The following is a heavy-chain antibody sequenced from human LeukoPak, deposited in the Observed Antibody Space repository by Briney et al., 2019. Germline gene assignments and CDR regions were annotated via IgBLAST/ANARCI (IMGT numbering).Heavy chain of an antibody. D-gene: IGHD3-10*01. Sequence: PGGSLRLSCAASGFTFSSYSMNWVRQAPGKGLEWVSSISSSSSYTYYADSVKGRFTISRDNAKNSLYLQMNSLRAEDTAVYYCARGWFGELFTHYYGMDVWGKGTTVTVSS. V-gene: IGHV3-21*01. CDR2: ISSSSSYT. J-gene: IGHJ6*04. CDR3: ARGWFGELFTHYYGMDV. CDR1: GFTFSSYS.